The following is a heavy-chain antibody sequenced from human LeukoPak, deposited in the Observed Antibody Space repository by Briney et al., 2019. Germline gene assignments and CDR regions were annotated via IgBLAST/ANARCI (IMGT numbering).Heavy chain of an antibody. D-gene: IGHD6-13*01. J-gene: IGHJ5*02. CDR2: IRYDGSNK. CDR3: AKAHYALVAAAASNWFDP. Sequence: GGSLRLSCAASGFTFSSYGMHWVRQAPGKGLEWVAFIRYDGSNKYYADSVKGRFTLSRDNAKNSLYLQMNSLRAEDTALYYCAKAHYALVAAAASNWFDPWGQGTLVTVSS. CDR1: GFTFSSYG. V-gene: IGHV3-30*02.